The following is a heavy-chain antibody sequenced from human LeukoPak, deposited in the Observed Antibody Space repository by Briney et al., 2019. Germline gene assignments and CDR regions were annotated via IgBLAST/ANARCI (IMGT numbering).Heavy chain of an antibody. CDR1: GGSFSGYY. D-gene: IGHD6-6*01. Sequence: PSETLSLTCAVYGGSFSGYYWNWLRQPPGKGLEWIGEINHSGSTNYNPSLKSRVTLSVDTSKNHFSLKLTSVTAADTAVYYCARGGYSSSSRGHYYYYMGVWGKGTTVTVSS. CDR2: INHSGST. V-gene: IGHV4-34*01. CDR3: ARGGYSSSSRGHYYYYMGV. J-gene: IGHJ6*03.